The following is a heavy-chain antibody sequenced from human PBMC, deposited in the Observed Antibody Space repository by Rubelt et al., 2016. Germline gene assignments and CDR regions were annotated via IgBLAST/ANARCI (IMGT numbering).Heavy chain of an antibody. Sequence: LGGIGEINHSGSTNYNPSLKSRVTISVDTSKNQFSLKLSSVTAADTAVYYCARVGFSDYWGQGTLVTVSS. V-gene: IGHV4-34*01. CDR2: INHSGST. J-gene: IGHJ4*02. D-gene: IGHD3-3*01. CDR3: ARVGFSDY.